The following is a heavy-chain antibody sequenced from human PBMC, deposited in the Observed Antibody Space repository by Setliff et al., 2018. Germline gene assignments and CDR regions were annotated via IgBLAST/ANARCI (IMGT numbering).Heavy chain of an antibody. Sequence: SETLSLTCTVSDGSISTTDYYWGWIRQPPGKGLEWIGCVYYSGNTYYSPSLKSRVTMFVDTSKNQFSLMLYSVTAADTAIYYCARYDSSGYSENYYFDYWGQGTLVTVSS. CDR3: ARYDSSGYSENYYFDY. D-gene: IGHD3-22*01. V-gene: IGHV4-39*07. CDR2: VYYSGNT. J-gene: IGHJ4*02. CDR1: DGSISTTDYY.